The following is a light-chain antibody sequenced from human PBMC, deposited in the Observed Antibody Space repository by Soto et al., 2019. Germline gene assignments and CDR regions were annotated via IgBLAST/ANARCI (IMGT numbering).Light chain of an antibody. V-gene: IGKV3-20*01. Sequence: EIVLTQSPGTLSLSPGERATLSCRASQSVSSSYLAWYQQKPGQAPRLLIYGASIRATGIPDRFSGSGYGTDFTLTISRLEPEDFAVYYFQHYGSSLWTFVQGTKVEIK. CDR1: QSVSSSY. J-gene: IGKJ1*01. CDR3: QHYGSSLWT. CDR2: GAS.